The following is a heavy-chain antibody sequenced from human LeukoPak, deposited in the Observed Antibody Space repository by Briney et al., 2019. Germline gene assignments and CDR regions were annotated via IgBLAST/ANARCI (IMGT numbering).Heavy chain of an antibody. D-gene: IGHD2-8*02. J-gene: IGHJ3*02. Sequence: SETLSLTCTVSGGSVSSGSYYWSWIRQPPGKGLEWIGYIYYSGSTNYNPSLKSRVTTSVDTSKNQFSLKLSSVTAADTAVYYCARDGMRYCTGGVCYTDDAFDIWGQGTMVTVSS. CDR1: GGSVSSGSYY. CDR3: ARDGMRYCTGGVCYTDDAFDI. CDR2: IYYSGST. V-gene: IGHV4-61*01.